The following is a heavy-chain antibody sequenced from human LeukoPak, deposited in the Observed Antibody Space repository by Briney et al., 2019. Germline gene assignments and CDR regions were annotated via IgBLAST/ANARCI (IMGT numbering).Heavy chain of an antibody. CDR1: GGSTSSYY. Sequence: PSETLSLTCTVSGGSTSSYYWSWIRQPPGKGLEWIGYIYYSGSTNYNPSLKGRVTISVDTSKNQFSLKLSSVTAADTAVYYCARSPTGPGYSSGWFYYFDYWGQGTLVTVSS. V-gene: IGHV4-59*01. J-gene: IGHJ4*02. D-gene: IGHD6-19*01. CDR2: IYYSGST. CDR3: ARSPTGPGYSSGWFYYFDY.